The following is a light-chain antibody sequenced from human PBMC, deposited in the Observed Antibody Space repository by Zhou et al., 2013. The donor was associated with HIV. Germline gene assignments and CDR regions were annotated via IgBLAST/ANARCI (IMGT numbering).Light chain of an antibody. V-gene: IGKV3-20*01. CDR1: HTISANY. CDR3: QQYGSSTRT. Sequence: EIVLTQSPGTLSLSPGEGATLSCRASHTISANYLAWYQQKPGQAPRLLVYGASTRATGIPDRFTGSGSGTDFTLTFTTLGPEDFAVYYCQQYGSSTRTFGQGTKLEIK. J-gene: IGKJ2*01. CDR2: GAS.